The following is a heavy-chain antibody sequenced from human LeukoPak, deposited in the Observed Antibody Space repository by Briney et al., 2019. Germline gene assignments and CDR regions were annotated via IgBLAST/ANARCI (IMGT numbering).Heavy chain of an antibody. CDR2: IYYSGNT. D-gene: IGHD2-2*01. J-gene: IGHJ5*02. CDR1: GGSISSGGYY. V-gene: IGHV4-39*01. Sequence: SQTLSLTCTVSGGSISSGGYYWSWIRQHPGKGLEWIGSIYYSGNTYYNPSLKSRVTISVDTSNNQFSLKLSSVTAADTAVYYCARYTRGIRSHDHWGQGTLVTVSS. CDR3: ARYTRGIRSHDH.